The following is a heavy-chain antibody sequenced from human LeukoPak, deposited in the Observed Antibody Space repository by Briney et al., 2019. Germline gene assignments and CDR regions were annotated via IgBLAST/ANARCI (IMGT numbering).Heavy chain of an antibody. D-gene: IGHD1-7*01. CDR3: ARQLELWDDAFDI. CDR1: GGSISSYY. J-gene: IGHJ3*02. CDR2: IYTSGST. Sequence: KPSETLSLTCTVSGGSISSYYWSWIRQPPGKGLEWIGYIYTSGSTNYNPSLKSRVTISVDTSKNQFSLELSSVTAADTAVYYCARQLELWDDAFDIWGQGTMVTVSS. V-gene: IGHV4-4*09.